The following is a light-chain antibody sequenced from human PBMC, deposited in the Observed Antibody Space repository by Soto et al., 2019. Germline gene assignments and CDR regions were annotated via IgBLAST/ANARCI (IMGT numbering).Light chain of an antibody. V-gene: IGKV1-39*01. CDR3: QQTYRPPRT. CDR1: KTIARY. CDR2: AAS. Sequence: DIQMTQSPSSLSASVGDRVTITCLATKTIARYLNWYQQHPGKAPKLLIYAASNLHSGVPSRFSGSGSGTDFTLTISSLQPEDFATYFCQQTYRPPRTFGQGTKVEI. J-gene: IGKJ1*01.